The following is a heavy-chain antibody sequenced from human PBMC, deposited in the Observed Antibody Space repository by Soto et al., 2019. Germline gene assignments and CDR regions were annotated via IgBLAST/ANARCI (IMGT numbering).Heavy chain of an antibody. CDR2: IYYSGST. CDR1: GGSISSYY. D-gene: IGHD2-2*01. CDR3: ARKVVVVPAANGWFDP. J-gene: IGHJ5*02. Sequence: ETLSLTCTVSGGSISSYYWSWIRQPPGKGLEWIGYIYYSGSTNYNPSLKSLVTVSADTSKNQFSLKLSSVTAADTAVYYCARKVVVVPAANGWFDPWGQGTMVTVSS. V-gene: IGHV4-59*01.